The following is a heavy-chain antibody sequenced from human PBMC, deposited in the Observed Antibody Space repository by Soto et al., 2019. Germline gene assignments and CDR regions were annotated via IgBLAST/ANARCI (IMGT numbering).Heavy chain of an antibody. CDR2: IWFDGNNR. CDR1: GFTFTNYG. J-gene: IGHJ4*02. V-gene: IGHV3-33*01. D-gene: IGHD1-20*01. CDR3: ARDSIRVPADFDY. Sequence: PGGSLRLSCAASGFTFTNYGFHWVRQAPGKGLEWVAAIWFDGNNRYNGGAVEGRFTISKDNSKNMLYLQMNDLRVEDTALYYCARDSIRVPADFDYWGQGP.